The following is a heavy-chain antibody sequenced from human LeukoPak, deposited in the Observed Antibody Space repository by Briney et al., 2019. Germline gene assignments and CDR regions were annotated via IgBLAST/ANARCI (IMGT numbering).Heavy chain of an antibody. CDR2: IKQDGSEK. D-gene: IGHD5-12*01. CDR1: GFTFSSYW. Sequence: GGSLRLSCAASGFTFSSYWMNWVRQAPGKGLEWVANIKQDGSEKYYVDSVKGRFTISRDNAKNSLYLQMNSLRAEDTAVYYCARGGLASSNWFDPWGQGTLVTVSS. J-gene: IGHJ5*02. CDR3: ARGGLASSNWFDP. V-gene: IGHV3-7*03.